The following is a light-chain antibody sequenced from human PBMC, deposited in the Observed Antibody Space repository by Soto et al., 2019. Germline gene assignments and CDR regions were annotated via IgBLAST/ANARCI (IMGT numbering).Light chain of an antibody. CDR1: QSVSSSY. CDR3: QQYGSSPLIS. V-gene: IGKV3-20*01. J-gene: IGKJ5*01. Sequence: EIVLTQSPGTLSLSPGERATLSCRVSQSVSSSYLAWYQQKPGQAPRLLIYGASSRATGIPDRFSGSGSETDFTLTISRLEPEDFAVYYCQQYGSSPLISFGQGTRLEIK. CDR2: GAS.